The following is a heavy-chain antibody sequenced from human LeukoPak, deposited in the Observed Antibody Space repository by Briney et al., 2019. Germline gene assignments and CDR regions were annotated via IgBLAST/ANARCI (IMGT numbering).Heavy chain of an antibody. V-gene: IGHV3-23*01. CDR2: FRSSDNGT. CDR3: AKTSGSYMTLDY. D-gene: IGHD1-26*01. J-gene: IGHJ4*02. CDR1: GFIFSSFA. Sequence: GGSLRLSCAASGFIFSSFAMSWVRQAPGKGLEWVSGFRSSDNGTHYADSVKGRFTISRDNSKNTLYLQMNSLRAEDTAVYYCAKTSGSYMTLDYWGQGTLVTVSS.